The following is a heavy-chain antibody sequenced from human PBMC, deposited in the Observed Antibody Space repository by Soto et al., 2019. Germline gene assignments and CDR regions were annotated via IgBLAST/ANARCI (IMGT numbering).Heavy chain of an antibody. CDR1: GFTFSTYA. J-gene: IGHJ1*01. Sequence: GGSLRLSCAASGFTFSTYAMSWVRQAPGKGLEWVGRIKSKTDGGTTDYAAPVKGRFTISRDDSKNTLYLQMNSLKTEDTAVYYCTTVRTSIAAAGTQEYFQHWGQGTLVTVSS. CDR3: TTVRTSIAAAGTQEYFQH. D-gene: IGHD6-13*01. CDR2: IKSKTDGGTT. V-gene: IGHV3-15*01.